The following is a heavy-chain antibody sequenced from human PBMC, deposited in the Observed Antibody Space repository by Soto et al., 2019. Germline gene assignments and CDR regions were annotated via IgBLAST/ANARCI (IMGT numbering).Heavy chain of an antibody. V-gene: IGHV4-31*03. D-gene: IGHD6-6*01. Sequence: SETLSLTCTVSGGSISSGGYYWSWIRQHPRKGLEWIGYIYYSGSTYYNPSLKSRVTISVDTSKNQFSLKLSSVTAADTAVYYCARDSYSHRIAARQWVGYGMDVWGQGTTVTVSS. CDR2: IYYSGST. CDR1: GGSISSGGYY. CDR3: ARDSYSHRIAARQWVGYGMDV. J-gene: IGHJ6*02.